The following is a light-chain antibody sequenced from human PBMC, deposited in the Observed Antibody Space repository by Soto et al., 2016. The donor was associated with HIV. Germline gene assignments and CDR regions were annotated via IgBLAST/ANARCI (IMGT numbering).Light chain of an antibody. CDR2: STS. V-gene: IGKV1-6*01. J-gene: IGKJ2*01. CDR3: LQDYSYPYT. Sequence: AIQMTQSPSSLSASVGDRVTITCRASQGIKNELTWYQQKPGKAPKLLIYSTSTLGSGVPSRFSGSESGTDFTLTISGLQPEDSASYFCLQDYSYPYTFGQGTKLEIK. CDR1: QGIKNE.